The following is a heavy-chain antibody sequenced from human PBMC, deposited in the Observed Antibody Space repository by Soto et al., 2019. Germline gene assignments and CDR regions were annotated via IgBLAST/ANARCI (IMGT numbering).Heavy chain of an antibody. CDR3: AKDRSPERRPSNFDY. Sequence: PGGSLRLSCAASGFTFSSYAMSWVRQAPGKGLEWVSAISGSGGSTYYADSVKGRFTISRDNSKNTLYLQMNSLRAEDTAVYYCAKDRSPERRPSNFDYWGQGTLVTVSS. CDR1: GFTFSSYA. CDR2: ISGSGGST. J-gene: IGHJ4*02. V-gene: IGHV3-23*01. D-gene: IGHD1-1*01.